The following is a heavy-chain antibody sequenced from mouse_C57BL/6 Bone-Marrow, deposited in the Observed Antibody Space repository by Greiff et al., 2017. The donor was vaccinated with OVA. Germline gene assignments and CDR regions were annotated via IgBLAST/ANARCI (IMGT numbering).Heavy chain of an antibody. Sequence: QVQLQQPGAELVKPGASVKLSCKASGYTFTSYWMHWVKQRPGQGLEWIGMIHPNSGSTNYNEKFKSKATLTVDKSSSTAYMQLSSLTSEDSAVYYCARKYYYGSSYDWYFDGWGTGTTVTVSS. V-gene: IGHV1-64*01. CDR2: IHPNSGST. CDR3: ARKYYYGSSYDWYFDG. CDR1: GYTFTSYW. D-gene: IGHD1-1*01. J-gene: IGHJ1*03.